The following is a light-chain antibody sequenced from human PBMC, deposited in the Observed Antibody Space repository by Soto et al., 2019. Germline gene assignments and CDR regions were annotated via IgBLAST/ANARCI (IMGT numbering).Light chain of an antibody. CDR1: QSVSSH. J-gene: IGKJ2*01. Sequence: EIVMTQSPATLSVSPGERATLSCSASQSVSSHLAWYQQKPGQTPRLLIHGASTRATGIPARFSGSGSGTDFTLTISSLQYEDFAVYYCQQYINWPSYTFGQGTKLEIK. V-gene: IGKV3-15*01. CDR3: QQYINWPSYT. CDR2: GAS.